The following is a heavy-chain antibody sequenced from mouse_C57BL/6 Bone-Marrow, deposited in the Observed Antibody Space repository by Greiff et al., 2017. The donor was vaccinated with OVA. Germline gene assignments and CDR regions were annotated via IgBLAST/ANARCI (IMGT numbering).Heavy chain of an antibody. CDR1: GYTFTSYW. J-gene: IGHJ3*01. CDR3: AIYPFYSNYVRAY. Sequence: QVQLQQPGAELVKPGASVKVSCKASGYTFTSYWMHWVKQRPGQGLEWIGRIHPSDSDTHYNQKFKGKATLTVDKSSSTAYMQLSSLTSEDSAVYYWAIYPFYSNYVRAYWGQGTLVTVSA. V-gene: IGHV1-74*01. CDR2: IHPSDSDT. D-gene: IGHD2-5*01.